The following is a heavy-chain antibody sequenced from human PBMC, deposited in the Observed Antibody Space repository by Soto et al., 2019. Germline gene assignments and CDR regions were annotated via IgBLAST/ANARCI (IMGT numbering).Heavy chain of an antibody. CDR1: GGTFSSYT. Sequence: EASVKVSCKASGGTFSSYTISWVRQAPGQGLEWMGRIIPILGIANYAQKFQDRVTITADKSTSTAYMELSSLRSEDTAVYYCARAFYGDYVAFDIWGQGTMVTVSS. CDR3: ARAFYGDYVAFDI. J-gene: IGHJ3*02. V-gene: IGHV1-69*02. D-gene: IGHD4-17*01. CDR2: IIPILGIA.